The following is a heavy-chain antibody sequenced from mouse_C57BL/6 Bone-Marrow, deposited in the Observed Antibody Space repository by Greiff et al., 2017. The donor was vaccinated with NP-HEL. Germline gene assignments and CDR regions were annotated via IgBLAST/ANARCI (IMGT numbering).Heavy chain of an antibody. CDR2: IDPNSGGT. J-gene: IGHJ2*01. V-gene: IGHV1-72*01. D-gene: IGHD1-1*01. Sequence: QVQLQQPGAELVKPGASVKLSCKASGYTFTSYWMHWVKQRPGQGLEWIGRIDPNSGGTKYNEKFKSKATLTVDKPSSTAYMQLSSLTSEDSAVYYCARWRLLRNYFDYWGQGTTLTVSS. CDR3: ARWRLLRNYFDY. CDR1: GYTFTSYW.